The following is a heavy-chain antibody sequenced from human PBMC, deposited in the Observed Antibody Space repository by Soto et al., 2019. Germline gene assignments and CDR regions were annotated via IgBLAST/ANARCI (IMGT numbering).Heavy chain of an antibody. CDR1: GFTFSTYA. CDR3: ARDFVDYYDRSGYHPPQDY. V-gene: IGHV3-30-3*01. J-gene: IGHJ4*02. Sequence: HPGGSLRLSSAASGFTFSTYAMHWVRQAPGKGLEWVAVISYDGSNKYYADSVKGRFTISRDNSKNTLYLQMNSLRAEDTAVYYFARDFVDYYDRSGYHPPQDYYGRGT. CDR2: ISYDGSNK. D-gene: IGHD3-22*01.